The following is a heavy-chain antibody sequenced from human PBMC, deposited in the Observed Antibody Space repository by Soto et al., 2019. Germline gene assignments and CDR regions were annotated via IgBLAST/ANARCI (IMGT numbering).Heavy chain of an antibody. CDR1: GFTFGSFT. J-gene: IGHJ4*02. D-gene: IGHD3-16*01. CDR2: ISSSSAYI. CDR3: ARDGLTVGGD. V-gene: IGHV3-21*06. Sequence: EVHLVEAGGGLVKPGESLTLSCAASGFTFGSFTLNWVRQAPGKGLGWVSSISSSSAYIYYAESVKGRFTISRDNARSTLYLQMNSLRLDATAVYFCARDGLTVGGDWGQGTLVAVSS.